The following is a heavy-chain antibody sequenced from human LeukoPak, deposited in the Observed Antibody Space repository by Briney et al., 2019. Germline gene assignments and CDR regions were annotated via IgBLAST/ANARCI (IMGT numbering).Heavy chain of an antibody. D-gene: IGHD6-13*01. V-gene: IGHV1-2*02. J-gene: IGHJ6*02. CDR2: INPNSGGT. CDR3: ARVRIGQQLDKYYYYAMDV. Sequence: ASVKVSCKASGYTFSDYYMHWVRQAPGQGLEWMGWINPNSGGTNFAQKFQGRVTMTTDTSISTAYMEVSRLRSDDTAVYYCARVRIGQQLDKYYYYAMDVWGQGTTVTVSS. CDR1: GYTFSDYY.